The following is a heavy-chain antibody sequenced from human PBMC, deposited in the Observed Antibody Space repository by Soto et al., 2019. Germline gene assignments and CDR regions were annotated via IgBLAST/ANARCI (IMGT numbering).Heavy chain of an antibody. D-gene: IGHD6-6*01. CDR1: GFTLSGVD. Sequence: QVQLVESGGGVVQPGTSLRLSCSASGFTLSGVDMHWVRQAPGKGLEWVAVTSYDGRNQYYADSVKGRFTVSRDSSKSTLYLQMNSLRTEDAAVYYCAKGGWYTSSSRSDCWGQGTLVTVSS. J-gene: IGHJ4*02. V-gene: IGHV3-30*18. CDR2: TSYDGRNQ. CDR3: AKGGWYTSSSRSDC.